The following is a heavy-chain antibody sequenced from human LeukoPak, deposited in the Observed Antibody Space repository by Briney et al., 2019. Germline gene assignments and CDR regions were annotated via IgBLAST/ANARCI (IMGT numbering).Heavy chain of an antibody. CDR1: GFTFSSHA. V-gene: IGHV3-30*04. J-gene: IGHJ4*02. CDR2: ISYDGSNK. D-gene: IGHD5-18*01. Sequence: PGGSLRLSCAASGFTFSSHAMHWVRQAPGKGLEWVAGISYDGSNKYYADSVKGRFTMSRDNSKNTLCLQMNSLRAEDTAVYYCARDEGGYSYGWDFDYWGQGTLVTVSS. CDR3: ARDEGGYSYGWDFDY.